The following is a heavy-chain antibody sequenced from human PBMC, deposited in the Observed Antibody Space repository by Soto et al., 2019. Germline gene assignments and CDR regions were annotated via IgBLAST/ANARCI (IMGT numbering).Heavy chain of an antibody. CDR3: AGQGGDGSGSYYTYFDY. J-gene: IGHJ4*02. Sequence: EVQLLESGGGLVQPGGSLRLSCAASGFTFSSYAMSWVRQAPGKGLEWVSAISGSGGSTYYADSVKGRFTISRDNSKNTLYLELNSLRAEDTAVYYCAGQGGDGSGSYYTYFDYWGQGTLVTVSS. CDR1: GFTFSSYA. V-gene: IGHV3-23*01. D-gene: IGHD3-10*01. CDR2: ISGSGGST.